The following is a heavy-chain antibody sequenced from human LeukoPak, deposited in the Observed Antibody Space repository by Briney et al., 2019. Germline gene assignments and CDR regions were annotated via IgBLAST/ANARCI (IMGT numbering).Heavy chain of an antibody. CDR1: GYTFTTYY. CDR3: ARDLSGYFGIVGATWSGTNWFDP. CDR2: INPSGGTT. V-gene: IGHV1-46*01. D-gene: IGHD1-26*01. Sequence: GASVKLSCKTSGYTFTTYYIHWVRQAPGQGLEWLGIINPSGGTTTYAQKFQGRVTMTRDTSISTAYMELSRLRSDDTAVYYCARDLSGYFGIVGATWSGTNWFDPWGQGTLVTVSS. J-gene: IGHJ5*02.